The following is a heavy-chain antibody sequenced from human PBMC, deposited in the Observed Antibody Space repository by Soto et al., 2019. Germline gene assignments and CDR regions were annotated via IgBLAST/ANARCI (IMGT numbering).Heavy chain of an antibody. CDR1: GGTFSNYA. CDR3: TSYKGNRTMRSGLTACKNRPKKRVLASSRRLTARDWINT. Sequence: QVQLVQSGAEVKKPGSSVKVSCKASGGTFSNYAISWVRQAPGQGLEWMGGIIPFFGTANYAQKFQGRVSNSPRVGTDNDAQKVKVNDTLTPDKITNTSYKGNRTMRSGLTACKNRPKKRVLASSRRLTARDWINTWIQGT. D-gene: IGHD5-18*01. J-gene: IGHJ5*02. V-gene: IGHV1-69*05. CDR2: IIPFFGTA.